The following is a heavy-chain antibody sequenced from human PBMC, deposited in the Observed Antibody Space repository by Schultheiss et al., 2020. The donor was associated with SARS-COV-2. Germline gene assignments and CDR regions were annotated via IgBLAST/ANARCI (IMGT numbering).Heavy chain of an antibody. D-gene: IGHD1-26*01. CDR2: IYYSGST. J-gene: IGHJ4*02. Sequence: SETLSLTCTVSGGSISSSSYYWGRVRQPPGKGLEWIGSIYYSGSTYYNPSLKSRVTISVDTSKNQFSLKLSSVTAADTAVYYCARGSKWELAFLGDFWGYWGQGTLVTVSS. CDR1: GGSISSSSYY. V-gene: IGHV4-39*01. CDR3: ARGSKWELAFLGDFWGY.